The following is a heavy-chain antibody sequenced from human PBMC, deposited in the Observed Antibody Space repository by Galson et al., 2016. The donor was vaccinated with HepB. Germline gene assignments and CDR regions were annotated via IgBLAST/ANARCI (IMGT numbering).Heavy chain of an antibody. D-gene: IGHD3-22*01. V-gene: IGHV3-7*05. J-gene: IGHJ3*02. CDR1: GFTFKSFS. CDR2: IKQDGSEK. Sequence: SLRLSCAASGFTFKSFSMNWVRQAPGKGLEWVANIKQDGSEKYYVDSVKGRFTISRDNAKNSLYLQMNSLRAEDTAVYYCARNSYYDSRGYYYGAFDIWGQGTMVTVSS. CDR3: ARNSYYDSRGYYYGAFDI.